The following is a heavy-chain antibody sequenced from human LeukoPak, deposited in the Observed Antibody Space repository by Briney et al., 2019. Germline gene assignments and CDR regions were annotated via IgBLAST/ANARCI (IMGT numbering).Heavy chain of an antibody. CDR2: IKEDGSEK. J-gene: IGHJ5*02. D-gene: IGHD3-16*01. CDR3: ARGGLRYFAL. V-gene: IGHV3-7*04. Sequence: GGSLRLSCAASGFTFSNYWMSWVRQAPGKGLEWVANIKEDGSEKYYVDSVKGRFTISRDNGKNSLYLQMNSLRVEDTVVYYCARGGLRYFALWGQGALVTVSS. CDR1: GFTFSNYW.